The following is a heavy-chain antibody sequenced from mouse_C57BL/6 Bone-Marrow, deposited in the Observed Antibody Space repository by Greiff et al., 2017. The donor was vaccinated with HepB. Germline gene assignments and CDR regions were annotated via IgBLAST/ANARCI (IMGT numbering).Heavy chain of an antibody. CDR3: ARVSFYYGSSQYYFDY. D-gene: IGHD1-1*01. V-gene: IGHV3-6*01. CDR1: GYSITSGYY. Sequence: DVKLQESGPGLVKPSQSLSLTCSVTGYSITSGYYWNWIRQFPGNKLEWMGYISYDGSNNYNPSLKNRISITRDTSKNQFFLKLNSVTTEDTATYYCARVSFYYGSSQYYFDYWGQGTTLTVSS. J-gene: IGHJ2*01. CDR2: ISYDGSN.